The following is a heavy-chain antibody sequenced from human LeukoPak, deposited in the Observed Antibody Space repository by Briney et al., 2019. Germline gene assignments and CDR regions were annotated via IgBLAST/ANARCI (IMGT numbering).Heavy chain of an antibody. CDR1: GGSFSGYY. Sequence: PSETLSLTCAVYGGSFSGYYWSWIRQPPGKGLEWIGEISHSGSTNYNPSLKSRVTISVDTSKNQFSLKLSSVTAADTAVYYCAREGCSGGSCYDYWGQGTLVTVSS. CDR3: AREGCSGGSCYDY. J-gene: IGHJ4*02. V-gene: IGHV4-34*01. CDR2: ISHSGST. D-gene: IGHD2-15*01.